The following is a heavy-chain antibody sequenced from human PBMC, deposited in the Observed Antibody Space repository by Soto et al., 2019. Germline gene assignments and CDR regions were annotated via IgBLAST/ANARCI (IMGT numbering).Heavy chain of an antibody. Sequence: QITLKESGPPLVKPTQTLTLTCTFSGFSFTTYGVGVGWIRQAPGKAPEWLALIYWDDHKIFRSSLESRLTITEDTSKNQVVLTITHMHPVDTATYYCTKKGQYPDSSACGRDWYVDVWGKGTTVTVSS. CDR1: GFSFTTYGVG. CDR2: IYWDDHK. D-gene: IGHD3-9*01. J-gene: IGHJ6*04. V-gene: IGHV2-5*02. CDR3: TKKGQYPDSSACGRDWYVDV.